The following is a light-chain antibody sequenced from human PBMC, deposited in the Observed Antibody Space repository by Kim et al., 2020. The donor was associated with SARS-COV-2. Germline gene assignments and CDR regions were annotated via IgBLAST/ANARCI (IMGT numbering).Light chain of an antibody. CDR2: QDR. CDR1: KSWDKF. CDR3: QAWDSSTAV. V-gene: IGLV3-1*01. Sequence: VSSGQTASITSSGDKSWDKFACGYQQKPGQSPGLGVYQDRIRPSGIPERFSGSNLGNTATLTISGTQAMDEADYYCQAWDSSTAVFSGGTQLTFL. J-gene: IGLJ3*02.